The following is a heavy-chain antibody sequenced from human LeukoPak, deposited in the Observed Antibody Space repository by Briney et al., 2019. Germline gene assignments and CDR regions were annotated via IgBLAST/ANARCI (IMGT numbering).Heavy chain of an antibody. CDR2: VNPNSGGT. V-gene: IGHV1-2*02. J-gene: IGHJ4*02. CDR1: GYTFTGYY. D-gene: IGHD6-13*01. CDR3: AREAFSSSWYGGGYFDY. Sequence: GASVKVSCKASGYTFTGYYILWVRQAPGQGLEWMGWVNPNSGGTYYAQKFQGRVTMTRDTSISTAYMELSRLRSDDTAVYYCAREAFSSSWYGGGYFDYWGQGTLVTVSS.